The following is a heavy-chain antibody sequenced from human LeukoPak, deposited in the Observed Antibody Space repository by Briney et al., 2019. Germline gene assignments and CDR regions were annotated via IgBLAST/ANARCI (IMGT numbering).Heavy chain of an antibody. D-gene: IGHD5-18*01. V-gene: IGHV4-59*01. CDR2: IYYGGRT. Sequence: PSETLSLTCTVSGVSISRYSWNWFRQPPGKGLEWIGHIYYGGRTNYNPSLRSRVTISVDTSKNQFSLKLSSVITADTAVYYCARADTDDAFDIWGQGTMVTVSS. CDR1: GVSISRYS. CDR3: ARADTDDAFDI. J-gene: IGHJ3*02.